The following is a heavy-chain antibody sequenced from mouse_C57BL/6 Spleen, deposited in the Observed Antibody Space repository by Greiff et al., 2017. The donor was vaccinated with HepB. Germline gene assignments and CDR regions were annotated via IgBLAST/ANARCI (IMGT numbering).Heavy chain of an antibody. Sequence: VKVVESGPGLVQPSQSLSITCTVSGFSLTSYGVHWVRQSPGKGLEWLGVIWSGGSTDYNAAFISRLSISKDNSKSQVFFKMNSLQADDTAIYYCASSGDGYEEYYFDYWGQGTTLTVSS. J-gene: IGHJ2*01. V-gene: IGHV2-2*01. CDR3: ASSGDGYEEYYFDY. D-gene: IGHD2-2*01. CDR2: IWSGGST. CDR1: GFSLTSYG.